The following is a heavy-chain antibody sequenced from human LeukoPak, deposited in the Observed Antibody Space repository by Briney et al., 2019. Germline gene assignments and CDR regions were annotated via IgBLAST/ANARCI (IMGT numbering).Heavy chain of an antibody. CDR1: EFTVTGNY. J-gene: IGHJ4*02. V-gene: IGHV3-53*04. Sequence: PGGSLRLSCRASEFTVTGNYMSWVRQAPGKGLEWISVIYAGGSTYYADSVQGRFTISRHSSKNTLYLQMNSLRAEDTAVYYCAVSQSHASLDLFDYWGQGTLVAVSS. CDR2: IYAGGST. D-gene: IGHD3/OR15-3a*01. CDR3: AVSQSHASLDLFDY.